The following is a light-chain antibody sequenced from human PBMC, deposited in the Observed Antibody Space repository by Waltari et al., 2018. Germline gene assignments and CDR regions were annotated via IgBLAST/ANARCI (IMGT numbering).Light chain of an antibody. V-gene: IGLV2-14*03. J-gene: IGLJ1*01. CDR1: SSDVGGYNY. Sequence: QSALTQSASVSGSPGQSITISCTGTSSDVGGYNYVSWYQQYPGKAPKLVIHDVSSRPSGTSDRFSGSKSGNTASLIISGLQADDEADYYCSSYTASRLYVFGTGTKVTVL. CDR2: DVS. CDR3: SSYTASRLYV.